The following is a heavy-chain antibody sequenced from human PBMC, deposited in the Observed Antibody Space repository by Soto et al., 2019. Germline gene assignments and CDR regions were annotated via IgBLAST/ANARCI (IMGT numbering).Heavy chain of an antibody. Sequence: QVQLVESGGGVVQPGRSLRLSCAASGFTFSSYGMHWVRQAPGKGLEWVAVIWYDGSNKYYADSVKGRFTISRDNSKNTLYLQMNSLRAEDTAVYYCARDYYDSSGYYPAKDWGQGTLVTVSS. D-gene: IGHD3-22*01. CDR1: GFTFSSYG. J-gene: IGHJ4*02. V-gene: IGHV3-33*01. CDR3: ARDYYDSSGYYPAKD. CDR2: IWYDGSNK.